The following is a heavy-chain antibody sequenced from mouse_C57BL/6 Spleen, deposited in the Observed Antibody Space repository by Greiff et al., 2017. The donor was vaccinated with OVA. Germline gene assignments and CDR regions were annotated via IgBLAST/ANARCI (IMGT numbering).Heavy chain of an antibody. D-gene: IGHD2-1*01. Sequence: QVQLQQSGAELARPGASVKLSCKASGYTFTSYGISWVKQRTGQGLEWIGEIYPRSGNTYYNEKFKGKATLTADKSSSTAYMELRSLTSEDSAVYFCARMGGNYLAYWGQGTLVTVSA. CDR3: ARMGGNYLAY. CDR2: IYPRSGNT. CDR1: GYTFTSYG. J-gene: IGHJ3*01. V-gene: IGHV1-81*01.